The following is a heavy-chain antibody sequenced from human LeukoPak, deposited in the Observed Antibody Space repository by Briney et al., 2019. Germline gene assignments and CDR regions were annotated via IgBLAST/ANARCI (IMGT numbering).Heavy chain of an antibody. CDR3: AKCPHYYGSGTYSNWFDP. CDR1: GFTFSNAW. CDR2: INDSGGSS. J-gene: IGHJ5*02. D-gene: IGHD3-10*01. Sequence: GGSLRLSCAASGFTFSNAWMSWVRQAPGKGLEWVSTINDSGGSSYYADFVKGRFTISRDNSENTLFLQMNSLRPDDTAVYFCAKCPHYYGSGTYSNWFDPWGQGTLVIVSS. V-gene: IGHV3-23*01.